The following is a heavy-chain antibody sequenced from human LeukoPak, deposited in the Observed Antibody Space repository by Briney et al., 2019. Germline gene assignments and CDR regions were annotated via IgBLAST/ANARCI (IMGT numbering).Heavy chain of an antibody. CDR3: ARVGFKYSSGWYPPDYFDY. V-gene: IGHV4-34*01. Sequence: TSETLSLTCAVYGGSFSGYYWSWIRQPPGKGLEWIGEINHSGSTNYNPSLKSRVTISVDTSKNQFSLKLSSVTAADTAVYYCARVGFKYSSGWYPPDYFDYWGQGTLVTVSS. CDR1: GGSFSGYY. D-gene: IGHD6-19*01. CDR2: INHSGST. J-gene: IGHJ4*02.